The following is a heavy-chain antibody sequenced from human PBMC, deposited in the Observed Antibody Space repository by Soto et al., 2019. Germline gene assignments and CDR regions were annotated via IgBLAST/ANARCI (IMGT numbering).Heavy chain of an antibody. CDR3: TTDILGPIVVVPAAQGVDY. CDR2: IKSKTDGGTT. V-gene: IGHV3-15*01. Sequence: GGSLRLSCAASGFTFSNAWMSWVRQAPGKGLEWVGRIKSKTDGGTTDYAAPVKGRFTISRDDSKNTLYLQMNSLKTEDTAVSYCTTDILGPIVVVPAAQGVDYWGQGTLVTVSS. J-gene: IGHJ4*02. CDR1: GFTFSNAW. D-gene: IGHD2-2*01.